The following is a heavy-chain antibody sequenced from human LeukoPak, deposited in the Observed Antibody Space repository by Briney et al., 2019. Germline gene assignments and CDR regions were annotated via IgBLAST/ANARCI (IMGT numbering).Heavy chain of an antibody. D-gene: IGHD3-10*01. Sequence: ASVKVSCKASGYSFSAYYIHWVRQAPGQGLEWMCWVRPSGGDTKYAQKLQGRVTMARDTSISTVYMDLSSLGYDDTAVYYCARDGEYGTGSYYRGSFAYWGQGILVTVSS. CDR1: GYSFSAYY. V-gene: IGHV1-2*02. CDR3: ARDGEYGTGSYYRGSFAY. J-gene: IGHJ4*02. CDR2: VRPSGGDT.